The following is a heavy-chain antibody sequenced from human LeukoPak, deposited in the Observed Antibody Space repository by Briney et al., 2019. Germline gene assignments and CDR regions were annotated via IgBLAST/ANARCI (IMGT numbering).Heavy chain of an antibody. D-gene: IGHD3-22*01. CDR1: GYSISSGYY. CDR3: ARDQGPTYYYDSSGYQHAFDI. V-gene: IGHV4-38-2*02. J-gene: IGHJ3*02. Sequence: PSETLSLTCTVSGYSISSGYYWGWIRQPPGKGLEWIGSIYHSGSTYYNPSLKSRVTISVDTSKNQFSLKLSSVTAADTAVYYCARDQGPTYYYDSSGYQHAFDIWGQGTMVTVSS. CDR2: IYHSGST.